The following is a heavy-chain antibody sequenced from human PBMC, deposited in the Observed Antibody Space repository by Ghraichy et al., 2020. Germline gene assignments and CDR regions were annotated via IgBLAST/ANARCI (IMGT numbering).Heavy chain of an antibody. CDR2: IKSKIDAGTT. CDR1: GFTFTNAW. Sequence: GGSLRLSCAASGFTFTNAWMSWVRQAPGKGLEWVGHIKSKIDAGTTDYAAPVKGRFTISRDDSENTVYLQMNSLKSEDTAVYYCTKVVPSFWSGFEYWGQGSLVAVSS. CDR3: TKVVPSFWSGFEY. J-gene: IGHJ4*02. V-gene: IGHV3-15*01. D-gene: IGHD2-2*01.